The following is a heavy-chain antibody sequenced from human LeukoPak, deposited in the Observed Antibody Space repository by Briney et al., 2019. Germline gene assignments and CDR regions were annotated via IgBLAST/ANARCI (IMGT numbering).Heavy chain of an antibody. Sequence: GGSLRLSCAASGFTFSSYAMSWVRQAPGKGLEWVSAISRSGSSTYYADSVKGRFTISRDNSKNTLYLQMNSLRAEDTAVYYCAKGVWDSSWYWFDYWGQGTLVTVSS. V-gene: IGHV3-23*01. CDR1: GFTFSSYA. CDR3: AKGVWDSSWYWFDY. J-gene: IGHJ4*02. CDR2: ISRSGSST. D-gene: IGHD6-13*01.